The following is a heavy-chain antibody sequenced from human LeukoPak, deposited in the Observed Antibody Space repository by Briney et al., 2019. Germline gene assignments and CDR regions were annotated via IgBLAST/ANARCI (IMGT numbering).Heavy chain of an antibody. Sequence: GGSLRLSCAASGFTFSSYSMNWVRQAPGKGLEWVSSISSSSSYIYYADSVKGRFTISRDNAKNSLYLQMNSLRAEDTAVYYCAGSTTGTTAYYYGMDVWGQGTTVTVSS. J-gene: IGHJ6*02. V-gene: IGHV3-21*01. CDR1: GFTFSSYS. CDR3: AGSTTGTTAYYYGMDV. D-gene: IGHD1-1*01. CDR2: ISSSSSYI.